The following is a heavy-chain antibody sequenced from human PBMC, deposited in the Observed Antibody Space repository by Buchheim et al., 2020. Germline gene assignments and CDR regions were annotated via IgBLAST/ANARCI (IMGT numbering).Heavy chain of an antibody. Sequence: QVQLVESGGGVVQPGRSLRLSCAASGFAFSSYGMHWVRQAPGKGLEWVAVIWYDGSNKYYADSVKGRFTISRDNSKNTLYLQMNSLRAEDTAVYYCARGERATIGGVDYWGQGTL. CDR3: ARGERATIGGVDY. V-gene: IGHV3-33*01. CDR2: IWYDGSNK. J-gene: IGHJ4*02. CDR1: GFAFSSYG. D-gene: IGHD5-24*01.